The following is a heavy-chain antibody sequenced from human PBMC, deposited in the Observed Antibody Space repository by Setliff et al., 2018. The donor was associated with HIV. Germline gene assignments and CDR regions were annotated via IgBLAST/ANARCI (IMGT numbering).Heavy chain of an antibody. J-gene: IGHJ6*03. V-gene: IGHV3-20*04. CDR2: ISWSGSGI. D-gene: IGHD3-10*01. CDR3: ANSYSASGNYHYYDYLDV. CDR1: GFKFDDYG. Sequence: GSLRLSCAASGFKFDDYGMSWVRQGPGKGLEWVAGISWSGSGIGYGDSVKGRFTISRDNSKNTLYLQMNSLRIEDSGAYYCANSYSASGNYHYYDYLDVWGKGTTVTVSS.